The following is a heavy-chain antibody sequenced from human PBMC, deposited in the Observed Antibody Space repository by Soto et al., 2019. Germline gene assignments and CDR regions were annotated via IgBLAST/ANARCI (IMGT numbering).Heavy chain of an antibody. J-gene: IGHJ4*02. CDR2: IYYSGTT. Sequence: QVQLQESGPGLVKPSQTLSLTCNVSGDSINNGGHYWSWIRQLPGKGLEWIGFIYYSGTTYYNPSLKSRFTISVHTSKIQFSLNLSAVTAADTAVYYCARSAVGATKSGFDSWGQGTLVTVSS. V-gene: IGHV4-31*03. CDR1: GDSINNGGHY. CDR3: ARSAVGATKSGFDS. D-gene: IGHD1-26*01.